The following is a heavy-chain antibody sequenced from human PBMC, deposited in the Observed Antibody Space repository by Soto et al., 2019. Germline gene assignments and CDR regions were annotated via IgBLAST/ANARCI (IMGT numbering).Heavy chain of an antibody. CDR1: GFTFSDYD. Sequence: GGSMRLSSAASGFTFSDYDMHWVRQAPGKRLEWVAVLWRDGSKVYYADSVKGRFTISRDNSKNTLYLEMNSLRVEDTAVYYCARDGTGWTGGDHWGQGTLVTVSS. J-gene: IGHJ4*02. V-gene: IGHV3-33*01. CDR2: LWRDGSKV. D-gene: IGHD6-19*01. CDR3: ARDGTGWTGGDH.